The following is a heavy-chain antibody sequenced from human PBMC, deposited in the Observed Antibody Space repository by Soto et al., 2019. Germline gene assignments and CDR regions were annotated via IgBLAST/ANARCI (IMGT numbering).Heavy chain of an antibody. D-gene: IGHD6-13*01. Sequence: GESLKISCKGSGYSFTSYWIGWVRQMPGKGLEWMGIIYPGDSDTRYGPSFQGQVTISADKSISTAYLQWSSLKASDTAMYYCARQGGQQLVHYYYYYYGMDVWGQGTTVTVSS. CDR2: IYPGDSDT. J-gene: IGHJ6*02. CDR1: GYSFTSYW. CDR3: ARQGGQQLVHYYYYYYGMDV. V-gene: IGHV5-51*01.